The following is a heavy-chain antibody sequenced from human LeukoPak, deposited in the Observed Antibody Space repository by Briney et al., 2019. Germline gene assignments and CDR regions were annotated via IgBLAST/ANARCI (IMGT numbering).Heavy chain of an antibody. V-gene: IGHV4-39*01. CDR3: ARRGCSSTSCYSLSFDP. D-gene: IGHD2-2*01. J-gene: IGHJ5*02. CDR2: VYYSGST. CDR1: GGSISSSSYY. Sequence: PSETLSLTCTVSGGSISSSSYYWGWIRQPPGKGLEWIGSVYYSGSTHYNPSLKSRVTISVDTSKNQFSLKLSSVTAADTAVYYCARRGCSSTSCYSLSFDPWGLGTLVTVSS.